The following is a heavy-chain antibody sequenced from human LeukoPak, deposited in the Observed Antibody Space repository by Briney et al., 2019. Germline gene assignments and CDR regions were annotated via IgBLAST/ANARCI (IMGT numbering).Heavy chain of an antibody. Sequence: SETLSLTCAVYGGSFSGYYWSWIRQPPGKGLEWIGEINHSGSTNYNPSLKSRVTISVDTSKNQFSPKLSSVTAADTAVYYCARHSGYSYGFVYWGQGTLVTVSS. CDR3: ARHSGYSYGFVY. V-gene: IGHV4-34*01. D-gene: IGHD5-18*01. CDR2: INHSGST. J-gene: IGHJ4*02. CDR1: GGSFSGYY.